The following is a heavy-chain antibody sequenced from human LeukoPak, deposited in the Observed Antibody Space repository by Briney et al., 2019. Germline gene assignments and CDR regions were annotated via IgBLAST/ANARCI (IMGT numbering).Heavy chain of an antibody. CDR3: ARVSSGWYPGQSTFDY. CDR1: GGSISSSSYY. Sequence: PSETLSLTCTVSGGSISSSSYYWGWIRQPPGKGLEWIGSIYYSGSTYYNPSLKSRVTISVDTSKNQFSLKLSSVTAADTAVYYCARVSSGWYPGQSTFDYWGQGTLVTVSS. CDR2: IYYSGST. J-gene: IGHJ4*02. D-gene: IGHD6-19*01. V-gene: IGHV4-39*07.